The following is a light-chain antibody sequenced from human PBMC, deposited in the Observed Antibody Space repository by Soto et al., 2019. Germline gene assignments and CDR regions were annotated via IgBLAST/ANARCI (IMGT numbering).Light chain of an antibody. V-gene: IGKV1D-13*01. CDR2: DAT. CDR1: LGSSRQ. Sequence: IQVTQSPSSLSASVGYRVTITCRARLGSSRQLAWYQQTPEKAPEPLIYDATTGAPGIPARFSGRGSGTEPTLTISSLPSDDFAVYHRQQYNNWPPTFGHGTRLEI. CDR3: QQYNNWPPT. J-gene: IGKJ5*01.